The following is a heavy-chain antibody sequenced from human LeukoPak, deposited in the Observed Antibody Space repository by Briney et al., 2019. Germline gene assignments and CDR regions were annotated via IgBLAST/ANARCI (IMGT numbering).Heavy chain of an antibody. CDR1: GGSFSGYY. CDR3: ARTKARGYSNYQASFDY. CDR2: INHSGST. D-gene: IGHD4-11*01. Sequence: PSETLSLTCAVYGGSFSGYYWSWIRQPPGKGLEWIGEINHSGSTNYNPSLKSRVTISVDTSKNQFSLKLSSVTAADTAVYYCARTKARGYSNYQASFDYWGQGTLVTVSS. J-gene: IGHJ4*02. V-gene: IGHV4-34*01.